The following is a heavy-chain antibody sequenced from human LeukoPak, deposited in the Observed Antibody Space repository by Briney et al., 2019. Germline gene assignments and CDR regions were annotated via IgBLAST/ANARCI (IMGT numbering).Heavy chain of an antibody. CDR2: IYNSGST. Sequence: SETLFLTCTVSGGSISSYYWSWIRQPAGKGLEWIGRIYNSGSTNYNPSLKSGVTMSVDTSKNQFSMKLSSVTAADTAVYYCARGVPDVLLGFGEPTSQFWFDPWGRGTLVTVSS. V-gene: IGHV4-4*07. CDR1: GGSISSYY. CDR3: ARGVPDVLLGFGEPTSQFWFDP. D-gene: IGHD3-10*01. J-gene: IGHJ5*02.